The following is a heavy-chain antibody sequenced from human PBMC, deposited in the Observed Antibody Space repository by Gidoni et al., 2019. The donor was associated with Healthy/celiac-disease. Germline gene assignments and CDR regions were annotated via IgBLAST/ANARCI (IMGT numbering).Heavy chain of an antibody. J-gene: IGHJ2*01. CDR1: GGSIRSSSYY. V-gene: IGHV4-39*01. Sequence: QLQLQESGPGLVKPSETLSLTCTVSGGSIRSSSYYWGWIRQPPGKGLEWFGSIYFSGSTYYNPSLKSRVTISVDTSKNQFSLKLSSVTAADTAVYYCARHPDYGDYVHFDLWGRGTLVTVSS. CDR2: IYFSGST. CDR3: ARHPDYGDYVHFDL. D-gene: IGHD4-17*01.